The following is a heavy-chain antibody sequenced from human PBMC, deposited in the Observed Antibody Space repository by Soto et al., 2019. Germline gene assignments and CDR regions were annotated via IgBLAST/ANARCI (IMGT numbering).Heavy chain of an antibody. CDR1: GGSMSSYY. J-gene: IGHJ4*02. CDR2: VYYSGST. D-gene: IGHD4-4*01. Sequence: QVQLQESGPGLVKPSETLSLTCNVSGGSMSSYYWSWIRQPPGKGLEWIGYVYYSGSTNYNPSLKSRGTISVDTSKKQFSLKLSSVTAADTAVYYCASYANYNHFWGQGTLVTVSS. V-gene: IGHV4-59*01. CDR3: ASYANYNHF.